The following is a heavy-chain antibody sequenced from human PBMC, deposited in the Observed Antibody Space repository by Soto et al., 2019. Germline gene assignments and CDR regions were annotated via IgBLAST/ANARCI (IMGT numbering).Heavy chain of an antibody. Sequence: QVQLVQSGAEVKKPGASLKVSCKASGYTFTSDYMHWVRQAPGQGLEWMGIINPSGGSTSYAQKFQGRVTMTRDTSTSTVYMELSSLRSEDTAVYYCARVSSWSCFDYWGQGTLVTVSS. CDR2: INPSGGST. CDR3: ARVSSWSCFDY. CDR1: GYTFTSDY. V-gene: IGHV1-46*01. D-gene: IGHD6-13*01. J-gene: IGHJ4*02.